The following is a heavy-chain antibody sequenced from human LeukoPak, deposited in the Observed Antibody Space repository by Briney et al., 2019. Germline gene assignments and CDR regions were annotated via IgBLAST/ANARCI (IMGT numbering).Heavy chain of an antibody. CDR3: ARLSMPGGYYYGMDV. V-gene: IGHV5-51*01. CDR1: GYSFTSYW. Sequence: GESLKISCKGSGYSFTSYWIGWVRQMPGKGLEWMGIIYPGDSGTRYSPSFQGQVTISADKSISTAYLQWSSLKASDTAMYYCARLSMPGGYYYGMDVWGQGTTVTVSS. D-gene: IGHD2/OR15-2a*01. J-gene: IGHJ6*02. CDR2: IYPGDSGT.